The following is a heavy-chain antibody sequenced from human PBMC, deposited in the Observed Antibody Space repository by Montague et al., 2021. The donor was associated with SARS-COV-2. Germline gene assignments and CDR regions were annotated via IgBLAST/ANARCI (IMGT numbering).Heavy chain of an antibody. D-gene: IGHD6-6*01. CDR2: IYYSGST. Sequence: SETLSLTCTVSGGSISSYYWSWIRQPPGKGLEWIGYIYYSGSTNYNPSLKSRVTISVDTSKNQFSLKLSSVSAADTAVYCCARSGWEQHVRARYYYYYGMDVWGQGTTVTVSS. CDR3: ARSGWEQHVRARYYYYYGMDV. CDR1: GGSISSYY. J-gene: IGHJ6*02. V-gene: IGHV4-59*12.